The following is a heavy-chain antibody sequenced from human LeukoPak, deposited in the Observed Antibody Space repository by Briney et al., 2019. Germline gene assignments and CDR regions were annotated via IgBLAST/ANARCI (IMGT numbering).Heavy chain of an antibody. J-gene: IGHJ4*02. V-gene: IGHV3-30*04. Sequence: GGSLRLSCAASGLTFSSYAMHWVRQAPGKGLEWVAVISYDGSNKYYADSVKGRFTISRDNSKNTLYLQMNSLRAEDMAVYYCARRRFDYWGQGTLVTVSS. CDR3: ARRRFDY. CDR1: GLTFSSYA. CDR2: ISYDGSNK.